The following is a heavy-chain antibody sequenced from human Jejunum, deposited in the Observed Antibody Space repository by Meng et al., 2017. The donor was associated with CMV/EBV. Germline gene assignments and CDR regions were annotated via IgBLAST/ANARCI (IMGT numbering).Heavy chain of an antibody. V-gene: IGHV4-4*07. CDR1: GGSMNSYY. Sequence: QVQLQASGPGLVKPSEPLSLPCTVSGGSMNSYYWTWIRQPAGKGLEWIGHIYSSGITNYNPSLKSRVIMSLDTSKNQFSLKLSSVTAADTALYYCARDVQTSLFRSTLGMGWFDPWGQGTLVTVSS. J-gene: IGHJ5*02. CDR3: ARDVQTSLFRSTLGMGWFDP. CDR2: IYSSGIT. D-gene: IGHD3-3*01.